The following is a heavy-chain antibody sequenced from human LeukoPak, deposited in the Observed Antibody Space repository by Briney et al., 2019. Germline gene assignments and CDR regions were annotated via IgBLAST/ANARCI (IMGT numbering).Heavy chain of an antibody. CDR2: IIPIFGTA. J-gene: IGHJ1*01. V-gene: IGHV1-69*01. Sequence: SVKVSCKASGGTFSSYAISWVRQAPGQGLEWMGGIIPIFGTANYAQKFQGRVTITADESTSTAYMEQSSLRSEDTAVYYCARGVSRKQWLVQHWGQGTLVTVSS. D-gene: IGHD6-19*01. CDR1: GGTFSSYA. CDR3: ARGVSRKQWLVQH.